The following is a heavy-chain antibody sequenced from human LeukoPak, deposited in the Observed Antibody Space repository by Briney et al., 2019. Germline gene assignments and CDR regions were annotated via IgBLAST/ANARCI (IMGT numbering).Heavy chain of an antibody. Sequence: GGSLRLSCAASGFTFSSYGMNWIRQAPGKGLEWVSSISSSSSYIYYADSVKGRFTISRDNAKNSLYLQMNSLRAEDTAVYYCARVGGTGDHGGDYWGQGTLVTVSS. CDR1: GFTFSSYG. CDR3: ARVGGTGDHGGDY. D-gene: IGHD7-27*01. V-gene: IGHV3-21*01. J-gene: IGHJ4*02. CDR2: ISSSSSYI.